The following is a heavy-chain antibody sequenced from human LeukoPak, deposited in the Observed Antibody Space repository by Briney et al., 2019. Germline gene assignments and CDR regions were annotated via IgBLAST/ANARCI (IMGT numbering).Heavy chain of an antibody. J-gene: IGHJ6*02. CDR3: AKCACDYGDYTSGEGYYYYGTDV. CDR1: GFTFSSYA. CDR2: ISGSGGST. D-gene: IGHD4-17*01. V-gene: IGHV3-23*01. Sequence: GGSLRLSCAASGFTFSSYAMSWVRQAPGKGLEWVSAISGSGGSTYYADSVKGRFTISRDNSKNTLYLQMNSLRAEDTAVYYCAKCACDYGDYTSGEGYYYYGTDVWGQGTTVTVSS.